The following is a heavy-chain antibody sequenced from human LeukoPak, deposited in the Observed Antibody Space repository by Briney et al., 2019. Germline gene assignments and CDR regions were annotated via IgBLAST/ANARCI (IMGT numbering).Heavy chain of an antibody. J-gene: IGHJ3*02. CDR1: GGTFSSYA. D-gene: IGHD3-9*01. V-gene: IGHV1-69*13. CDR3: ARGDIVPGYPSGDEAFDM. Sequence: ASVKVSFTASGGTFSSYAISWVRQAPGQGIEWMGGIIPIFGTAKYAQKFQGRVTITADESTSTAYMELSSLRSEDRAVYYCARGDIVPGYPSGDEAFDMWGQGTIVSVLS. CDR2: IIPIFGTA.